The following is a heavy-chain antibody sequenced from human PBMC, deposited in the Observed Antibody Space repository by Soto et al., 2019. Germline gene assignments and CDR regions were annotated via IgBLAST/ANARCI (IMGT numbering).Heavy chain of an antibody. CDR3: ARESGHDYGDYDYYYGMDV. CDR1: GGTFSSYA. Sequence: QVQLVQSGAEVKKPGSSVKVSCKASGGTFSSYAISWVRQAPGQGIEWLGGVIPIFGTANYAQKFQGRVTITADESTSTAYMELSSLRAEDTAVYDCARESGHDYGDYDYYYGMDVWGQGTTVTVSS. J-gene: IGHJ6*02. V-gene: IGHV1-69*12. CDR2: VIPIFGTA. D-gene: IGHD4-17*01.